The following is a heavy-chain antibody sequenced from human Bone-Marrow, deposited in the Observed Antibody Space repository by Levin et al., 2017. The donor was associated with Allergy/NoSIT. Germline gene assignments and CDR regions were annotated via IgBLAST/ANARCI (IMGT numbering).Heavy chain of an antibody. CDR1: GGSITSSSHY. V-gene: IGHV4-39*01. D-gene: IGHD3-16*02. CDR3: GRPYRWGDIEPWFDP. J-gene: IGHJ5*02. CDR2: IYDSGRT. Sequence: SETLSLTCSVSGGSITSSSHYWGWIRQPPGGGLEWIGSIYDSGRTYYNSSPRSRVTITVDTSKNQFSLKLTSVTAADTVAYYCGRPYRWGDIEPWFDPWGQGTLVTVAS.